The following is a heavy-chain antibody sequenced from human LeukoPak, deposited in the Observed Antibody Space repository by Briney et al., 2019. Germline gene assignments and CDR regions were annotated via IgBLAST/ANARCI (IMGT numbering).Heavy chain of an antibody. CDR2: ISAYNGNT. D-gene: IGHD3-22*01. J-gene: IGHJ3*02. CDR3: ARDEHYDSSGYSDAFDI. CDR1: GYTFTSYG. V-gene: IGHV1-18*01. Sequence: ASVKVSCKASGYTFTSYGISWVRQAPGQGLEWMGWISAYNGNTNYAQKLQGRVTMTTDTSTSTAYMELRSLRSDDTAVYYCARDEHYDSSGYSDAFDIWGQGTMVTVSP.